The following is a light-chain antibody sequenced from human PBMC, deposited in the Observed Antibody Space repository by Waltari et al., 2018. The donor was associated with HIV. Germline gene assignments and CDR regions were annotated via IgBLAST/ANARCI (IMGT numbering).Light chain of an antibody. CDR1: SSNIGSNT. CDR2: TNN. CDR3: AAWDDSLNGWV. J-gene: IGLJ3*02. V-gene: IGLV1-44*01. Sequence: QSVLTQPPSASGTPGQRVTISCSGSSSNIGSNTVNWYHHLPGTAPKLLIYTNNPRPSGVPARFSGSKSGTSASLAISGLQSEDEADYYCAAWDDSLNGWVFGGGTKLTVL.